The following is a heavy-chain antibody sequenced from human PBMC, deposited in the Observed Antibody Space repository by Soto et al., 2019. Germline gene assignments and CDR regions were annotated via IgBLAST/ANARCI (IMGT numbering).Heavy chain of an antibody. V-gene: IGHV1-69*01. D-gene: IGHD3-22*01. CDR1: GGTFSSYA. CDR2: FIPIFGTT. CDR3: TRDRGRRYNDGRGYYYSAY. Sequence: QVHLVQSGAEVKKPGSSVKVSCKASGGTFSSYAISWVRQAPGQGLEWMGGFIPIFGTTNYAQKFQGRVTITADESPSTAYMELSSLRSEDTAVYYCTRDRGRRYNDGRGYYYSAYWGQGTLVTVSS. J-gene: IGHJ4*02.